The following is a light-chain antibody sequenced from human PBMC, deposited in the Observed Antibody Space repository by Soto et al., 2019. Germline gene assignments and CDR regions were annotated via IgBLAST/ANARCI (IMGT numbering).Light chain of an antibody. V-gene: IGKV3-11*01. CDR3: QQRSN. Sequence: EIELTQSPATLSLSPGERATLSCRASQSVSSYLAWYQQKPGQAPRLLIYDASNRATGIPVRFSGSGSGTDFTLTISSLEPEDFAVYYCQQRSNFGQGTRLEIK. CDR1: QSVSSY. J-gene: IGKJ5*01. CDR2: DAS.